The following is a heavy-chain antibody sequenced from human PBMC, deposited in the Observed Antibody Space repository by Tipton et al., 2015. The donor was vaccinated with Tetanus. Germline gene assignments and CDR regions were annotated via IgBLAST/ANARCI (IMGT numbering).Heavy chain of an antibody. V-gene: IGHV4-31*03. D-gene: IGHD2-8*01. J-gene: IGHJ5*02. Sequence: TLSLTCNVSGGSLKSGGYYWTWIRQHPVRGLEWIGYIYYTGSTYYNPSLKSRVTISVDTSKNQFSLKLTSLTAADTAVYFCARRLIQNWFDPWGQGTLVTVSS. CDR3: ARRLIQNWFDP. CDR1: GGSLKSGGYY. CDR2: IYYTGST.